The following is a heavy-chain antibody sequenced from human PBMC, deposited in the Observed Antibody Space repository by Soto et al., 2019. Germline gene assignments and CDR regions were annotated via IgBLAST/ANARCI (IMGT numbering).Heavy chain of an antibody. CDR1: GGSISSGGYY. CDR2: IYYSGST. J-gene: IGHJ6*03. D-gene: IGHD3-10*01. V-gene: IGHV4-31*03. Sequence: QVQLQESGPGLVKPSQTLSLTCTVSGGSISSGGYYWSWIRQHPGKGLEWIGYIYYSGSTYYNPSLKSRVTIAVDTSKNQCYLKLSSVTAADTAVYYCARIRSVRGVIIENYYYYYMDVWGKGTTVTVSS. CDR3: ARIRSVRGVIIENYYYYYMDV.